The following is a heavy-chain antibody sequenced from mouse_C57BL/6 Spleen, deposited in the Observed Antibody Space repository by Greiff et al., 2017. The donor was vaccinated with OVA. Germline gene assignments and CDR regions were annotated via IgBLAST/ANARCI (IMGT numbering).Heavy chain of an antibody. Sequence: VKLQQPGAELVKPGASVKLSCKASGYTFTSYWMQWVKQRPGQGLEWIGEIDPSDSYTNYNQKFKGKATLTVDTSSSTAYMQLSSLTSEDSAVYYCARTLGSGYVYFDVWGTGTTVTVSS. CDR1: GYTFTSYW. D-gene: IGHD3-2*02. J-gene: IGHJ1*03. V-gene: IGHV1-50*01. CDR3: ARTLGSGYVYFDV. CDR2: IDPSDSYT.